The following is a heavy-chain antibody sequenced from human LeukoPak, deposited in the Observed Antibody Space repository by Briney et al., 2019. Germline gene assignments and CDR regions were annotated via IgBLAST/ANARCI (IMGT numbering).Heavy chain of an antibody. CDR2: IRGVGDKT. Sequence: GGSLRLSCAASGFTITNYAMSWVRQAPGKGLEWVSVIRGVGDKTYYADSGKGRFTLSRDKSKNTLYLQMNSLRAEDTAAYYCAKSLIEYSGSSYDYDFDYWGQGTLVTVSS. CDR3: AKSLIEYSGSSYDYDFDY. D-gene: IGHD6-6*01. J-gene: IGHJ4*02. V-gene: IGHV3-23*01. CDR1: GFTITNYA.